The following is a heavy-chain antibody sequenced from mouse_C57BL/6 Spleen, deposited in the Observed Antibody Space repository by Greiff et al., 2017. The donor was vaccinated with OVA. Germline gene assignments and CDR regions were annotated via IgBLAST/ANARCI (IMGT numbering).Heavy chain of an antibody. J-gene: IGHJ3*01. CDR2: INPNYGTT. V-gene: IGHV1-39*01. Sequence: LQESGPELVKPGASVKISCKASGYSFTDYNMNWVKQSNGKSLEWIGVINPNYGTTSYNQKFKGKATLTVDQSSSTAYMQLNSLTSEDSAVYYCASGGDSSGPWFAYWGQGTLVTVSA. D-gene: IGHD3-2*02. CDR1: GYSFTDYN. CDR3: ASGGDSSGPWFAY.